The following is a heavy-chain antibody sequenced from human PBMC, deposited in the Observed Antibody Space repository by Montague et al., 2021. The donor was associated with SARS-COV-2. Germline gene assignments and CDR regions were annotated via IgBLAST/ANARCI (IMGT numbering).Heavy chain of an antibody. CDR3: ARGVEWLLFNVFDY. CDR1: GFTFSSYS. CDR2: ISSSSSYI. V-gene: IGHV3-21*01. D-gene: IGHD3-3*01. J-gene: IGHJ4*02. Sequence: SLRLSCEASGFTFSSYSMNWVRQAPGKGLEWVSSISSSSSYIYYSDSXKGRFTISRDNAKNSLYLQMNSLRAEDTAVYYCARGVEWLLFNVFDYWGQGTLVTVSS.